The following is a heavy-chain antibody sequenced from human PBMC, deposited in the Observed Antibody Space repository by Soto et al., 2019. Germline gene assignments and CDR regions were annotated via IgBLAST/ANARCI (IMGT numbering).Heavy chain of an antibody. J-gene: IGHJ2*01. V-gene: IGHV3-23*01. CDR2: ISGSGGST. CDR3: AKDLRDLHCSGGSCRYWYFDL. CDR1: GFTFSSYA. D-gene: IGHD2-15*01. Sequence: PGGSLRLSCATSGFTFSSYAMSWVRQAPGKGLEWVSAISGSGGSTYYADSVKGRFTISRDNSKNTLYLQMNSLRAEDTAVYYCAKDLRDLHCSGGSCRYWYFDLWGRGTLVTVSS.